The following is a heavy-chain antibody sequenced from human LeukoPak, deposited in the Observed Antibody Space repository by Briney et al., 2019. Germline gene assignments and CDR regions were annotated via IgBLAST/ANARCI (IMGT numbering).Heavy chain of an antibody. CDR1: GFTFSAYA. V-gene: IGHV3-48*04. Sequence: GGSLRLSCAGSGFTFSAYAMAWVRQVSGKGLECVSHITTGGSSIFYADSVKGRFTISRDNAKSSLYLQMNSLRAEDAAVYYCARVRYDSGWYDYWGQGALVTVSS. J-gene: IGHJ4*02. CDR3: ARVRYDSGWYDY. D-gene: IGHD6-19*01. CDR2: ITTGGSSI.